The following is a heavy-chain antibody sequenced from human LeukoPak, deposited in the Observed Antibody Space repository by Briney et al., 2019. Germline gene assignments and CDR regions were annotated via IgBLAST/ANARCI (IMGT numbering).Heavy chain of an antibody. V-gene: IGHV1-8*01. CDR3: ARAIEDSSSWYHGYDAFDI. CDR1: GYTLTRYD. Sequence: ASVKVSCQASGYTLTRYDNKWVRQAPGQGLELVGWINPNSGNTGYAQKFQGRVTMTRNTSISTAYMELSSLRSEDTAVYYCARAIEDSSSWYHGYDAFDIWGQGTMVTVSS. D-gene: IGHD6-13*01. CDR2: INPNSGNT. J-gene: IGHJ3*02.